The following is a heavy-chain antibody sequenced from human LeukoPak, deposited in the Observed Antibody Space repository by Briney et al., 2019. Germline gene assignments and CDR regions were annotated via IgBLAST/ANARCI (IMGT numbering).Heavy chain of an antibody. Sequence: PSETLSLTCAVSGGSFGGYFWTWVRQPPGKGLEWIGEVDQSGSPKYNPSLKTRVTLSVDTSKNQFSLKMASVTAADTAVYYCARHKSSGWLFTWFDPWGQGTLVTVSS. CDR2: VDQSGSP. CDR1: GGSFGGYF. D-gene: IGHD6-19*01. CDR3: ARHKSSGWLFTWFDP. V-gene: IGHV4-34*01. J-gene: IGHJ5*02.